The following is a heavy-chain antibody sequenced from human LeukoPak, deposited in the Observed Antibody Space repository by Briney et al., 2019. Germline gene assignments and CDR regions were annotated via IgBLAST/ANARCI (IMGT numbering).Heavy chain of an antibody. J-gene: IGHJ5*02. Sequence: SETLPLTCTVSGYSISSGYYWGWIRQPPGKGLEWIGSIYHSGSTYYNPSLKSRVTISVDTSKNQFSLKLSSVTAADTAVYYCLYGSGSFSNWFDPWGQGTLVTVSS. CDR2: IYHSGST. D-gene: IGHD3-10*01. V-gene: IGHV4-38-2*02. CDR3: LYGSGSFSNWFDP. CDR1: GYSISSGYY.